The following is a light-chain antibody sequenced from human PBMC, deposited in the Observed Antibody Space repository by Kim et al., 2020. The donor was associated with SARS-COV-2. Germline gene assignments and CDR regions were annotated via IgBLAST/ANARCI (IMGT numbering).Light chain of an antibody. CDR2: DVS. CDR1: SSDVGGYNY. Sequence: QSALTQPASVSGSPGQSITISCTGTSSDVGGYNYVSWYQQHPGKAPKLMVYDVSQRPSGVSNRFSGSKSGNTASLTISGLRAEDEADYHCSSYTSSRTWVFGGGTQLTVL. J-gene: IGLJ3*02. CDR3: SSYTSSRTWV. V-gene: IGLV2-14*03.